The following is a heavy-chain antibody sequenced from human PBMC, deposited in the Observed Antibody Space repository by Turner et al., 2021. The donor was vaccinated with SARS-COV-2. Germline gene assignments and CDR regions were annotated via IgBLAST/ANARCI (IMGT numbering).Heavy chain of an antibody. CDR2: IYYSGST. Sequence: QVQLQESGPGLVKPSQTLSLTCTVSGGSISSGDYYWSWIRQPPGKGLEWVGYIYYSGSTYYNPSLKSRVTISVDTSKNQFSLKLSSVTAADTAVYYCARNSPKWYYYDSSGYYDYWGQGTLVTVSS. J-gene: IGHJ4*02. CDR3: ARNSPKWYYYDSSGYYDY. CDR1: GGSISSGDYY. D-gene: IGHD3-22*01. V-gene: IGHV4-30-4*01.